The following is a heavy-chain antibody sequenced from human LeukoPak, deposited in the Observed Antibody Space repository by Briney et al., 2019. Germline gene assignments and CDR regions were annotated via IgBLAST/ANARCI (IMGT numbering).Heavy chain of an antibody. J-gene: IGHJ4*02. CDR2: ISSSSSYI. CDR3: ARRLPAVGSTDFFDC. V-gene: IGHV3-21*04. CDR1: GFTFSSYS. D-gene: IGHD6-13*01. Sequence: PGGSLRLSCAASGFTFSSYSMNWVRQAPGKGLEWVSSISSSSSYIYYADSVKGRFTISRDNSRNTLYLQMNSLTAGDTAVYYCARRLPAVGSTDFFDCWGQGALVTVSS.